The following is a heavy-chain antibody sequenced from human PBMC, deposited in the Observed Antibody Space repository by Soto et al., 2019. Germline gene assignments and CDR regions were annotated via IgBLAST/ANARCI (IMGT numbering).Heavy chain of an antibody. CDR3: ARRGIAVAGYWYFDL. J-gene: IGHJ2*01. CDR2: IYYSGST. CDR1: GGSISSSSYY. V-gene: IGHV4-39*01. D-gene: IGHD6-19*01. Sequence: SETLSLTCTVSGGSISSSSYYWGWIRQPPGKGLEWIGSIYYSGSTYYNPSLKSRVTISVDTSKNQFSLKLSSVTAADTAVYYCARRGIAVAGYWYFDLWGRGTLVTVSA.